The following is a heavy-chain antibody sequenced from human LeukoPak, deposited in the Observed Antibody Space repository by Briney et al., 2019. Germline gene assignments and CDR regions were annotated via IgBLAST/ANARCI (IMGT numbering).Heavy chain of an antibody. D-gene: IGHD6-13*01. CDR2: ISYDGSNK. CDR3: ALSSSWYGGFFDY. Sequence: GGSLRLSCAASGFTFSSYGMHWVRQAPGKGLEWVAVISYDGSNKYYADSVKGRFTISRDNSRNTLYLQMNSLRAEDTAVYYCALSSSWYGGFFDYWGQGTLVTVSS. CDR1: GFTFSSYG. J-gene: IGHJ4*02. V-gene: IGHV3-30*03.